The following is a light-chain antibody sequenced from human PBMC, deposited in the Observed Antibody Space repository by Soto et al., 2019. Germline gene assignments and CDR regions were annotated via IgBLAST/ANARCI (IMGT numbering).Light chain of an antibody. V-gene: IGKV3D-15*01. CDR2: GAS. Sequence: EILITLSPSTLPLSPGARATLSSRAGQKVSSNYLAWYQQKPGQAPRLLIYGASNRATGIPARFSGGGSGTEFTLTISSLQSEDFAVYYCQQYNKWPQTFGQGTRLDIK. J-gene: IGKJ5*01. CDR1: QKVSSN. CDR3: QQYNKWPQT.